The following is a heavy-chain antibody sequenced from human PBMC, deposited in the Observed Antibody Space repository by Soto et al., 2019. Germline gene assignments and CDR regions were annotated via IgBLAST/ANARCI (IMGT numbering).Heavy chain of an antibody. CDR3: AKMEGMDPWAYSFDY. J-gene: IGHJ4*02. Sequence: EVQVLESGGGLVQPGGSLRLSCAATGFTFSDFAMSWVRQAPGKGLEWVSRIYGGGNGPHYADSVKGRVPISRDNSQNTLYLQRNSLRAADTAVYYCAKMEGMDPWAYSFDYWGQGTLVTVSS. CDR1: GFTFSDFA. D-gene: IGHD2-2*03. V-gene: IGHV3-23*01. CDR2: IYGGGNGP.